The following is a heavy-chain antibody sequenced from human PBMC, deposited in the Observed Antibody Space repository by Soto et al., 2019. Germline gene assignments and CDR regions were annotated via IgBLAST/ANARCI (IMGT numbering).Heavy chain of an antibody. V-gene: IGHV5-10-1*01. CDR2: IDPSDSYT. CDR3: ARLPDYYDSSGPSTPVDY. J-gene: IGHJ4*02. D-gene: IGHD3-22*01. Sequence: GESLKISCKGSGYSFTSYWISWVRQMPGKGLGWMGRIDPSDSYTNYSPSFQGHVTTSADKSISTAYLQWSSLKASDTAMYYCARLPDYYDSSGPSTPVDYWGQGTLVTVSS. CDR1: GYSFTSYW.